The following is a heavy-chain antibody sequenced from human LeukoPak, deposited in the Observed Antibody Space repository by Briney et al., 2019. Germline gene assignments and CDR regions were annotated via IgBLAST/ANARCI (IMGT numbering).Heavy chain of an antibody. CDR3: AREGYYGSGSPPSLYFDY. CDR2: TSSDLNVK. J-gene: IGHJ4*02. V-gene: IGHV3-30-3*01. Sequence: GGSLRLSCAASGFTFRNYVIHWARQAPGKGLEWVAVTSSDLNVKLYADSVKGRFTISRDNSRSTLYLQMNSLRPEDTAIYYCAREGYYGSGSPPSLYFDYWGQGTLVTVSS. D-gene: IGHD3-10*01. CDR1: GFTFRNYV.